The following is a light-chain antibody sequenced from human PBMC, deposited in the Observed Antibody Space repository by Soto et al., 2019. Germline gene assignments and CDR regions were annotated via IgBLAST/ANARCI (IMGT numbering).Light chain of an antibody. Sequence: QSALTQPASVSGSPGQSITISCTGISSNIGSYNLVSWYQQHPGKVPHLIIYEVSKRPSGVANRFSGSKSGNTASLTISGLQTVDEADYYCCSYAGNSAYVFGTGTKLTVL. CDR1: SSNIGSYNL. CDR2: EVS. V-gene: IGLV2-23*02. CDR3: CSYAGNSAYV. J-gene: IGLJ1*01.